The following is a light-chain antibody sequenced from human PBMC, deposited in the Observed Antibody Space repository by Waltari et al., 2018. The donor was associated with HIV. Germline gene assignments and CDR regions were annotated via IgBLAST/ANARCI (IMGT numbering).Light chain of an antibody. CDR2: DIN. Sequence: SVLTQQPPSVSAAPGQNVTMSCSGGHSNFGNDVFFWYQHRPGLAPRLLIYDINKRPLGIPERFSASKSGTSATLGITGLQTGDEGDYYCGTWDARLSAGVFGSGTKVF. V-gene: IGLV1-51*01. J-gene: IGLJ1*01. CDR3: GTWDARLSAGVFGSGTKV. CDR1: HSNFGNDV.